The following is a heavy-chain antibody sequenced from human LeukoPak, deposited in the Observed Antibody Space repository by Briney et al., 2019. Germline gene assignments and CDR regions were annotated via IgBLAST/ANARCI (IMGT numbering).Heavy chain of an antibody. D-gene: IGHD3-3*01. CDR3: AKRVPLTALDY. CDR2: IGSGSVDK. J-gene: IGHJ4*02. CDR1: GFSFNIYA. V-gene: IGHV3-23*01. Sequence: GGSLRLSCAASGFSFNIYAMGWVRQAPGKGLEWVSVIGSGSVDKHYADTVRGRFDISRDNSKNRLFLQMNSLRVEDSGVYYCAKRVPLTALDYWGQGTLVTVSS.